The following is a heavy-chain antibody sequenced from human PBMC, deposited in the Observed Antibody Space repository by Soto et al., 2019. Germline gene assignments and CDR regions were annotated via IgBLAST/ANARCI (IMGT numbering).Heavy chain of an antibody. Sequence: PSETLSLTCTVSGGPISSGGYYWSWIRHPPGKGLEWIGYIYYSGTTYYNPSLKSRVTISVDTSKNQFSLKLSSVTAADTAVYYCARHHRDDSSGYYQYFDYWGQGTLVTVSS. CDR2: IYYSGTT. CDR1: GGPISSGGYY. V-gene: IGHV4-30-4*01. CDR3: ARHHRDDSSGYYQYFDY. J-gene: IGHJ4*02. D-gene: IGHD3-22*01.